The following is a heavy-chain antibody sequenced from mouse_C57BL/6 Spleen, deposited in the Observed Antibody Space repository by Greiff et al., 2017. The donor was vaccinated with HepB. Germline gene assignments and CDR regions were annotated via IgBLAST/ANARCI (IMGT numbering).Heavy chain of an antibody. CDR3: TTGITTVVAPYWYFDG. CDR2: IDPEDGDT. Sequence: LQESGAELVRPGASVKLSCTASGFNIKDYYMHWVKQRPEQGLGWIGRIDPEDGDTESAPKFQGKATMTENPSSNSASLHLSSLRSEDTAVYYCTTGITTVVAPYWYFDGWGTGTTVTVAS. J-gene: IGHJ1*03. CDR1: GFNIKDYY. V-gene: IGHV14-1*01. D-gene: IGHD1-1*01.